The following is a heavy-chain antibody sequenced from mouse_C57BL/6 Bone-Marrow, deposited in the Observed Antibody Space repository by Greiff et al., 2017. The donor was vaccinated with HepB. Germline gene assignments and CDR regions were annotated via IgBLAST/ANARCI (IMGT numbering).Heavy chain of an antibody. J-gene: IGHJ4*01. Sequence: EVQVVESGGGLVKPGGSLKLSCAASGFTFSSYTMSWVRQTPEKRLEWVATISGGGGNTYYPDSVKGRFTISRDNAKNTLYLQMSSLRSEDTALYYCARSYGRDYWGQGTSVTVSS. V-gene: IGHV5-9*01. CDR3: ARSYGRDY. CDR1: GFTFSSYT. CDR2: ISGGGGNT. D-gene: IGHD1-2*01.